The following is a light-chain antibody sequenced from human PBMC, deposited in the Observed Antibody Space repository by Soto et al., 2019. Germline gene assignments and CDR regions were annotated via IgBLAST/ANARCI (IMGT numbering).Light chain of an antibody. CDR2: GAS. V-gene: IGKV3-20*01. CDR1: QSVSSSY. Sequence: EIVLTQSPGTPSLSPGERATLSCRASQSVSSSYLAWYQQKPGQPPRLLIYGASRRATGIPARFSGSGSGTDFTLTISRLEPEDFAVYYCQQYGSSGTFGQGTKVDIK. CDR3: QQYGSSGT. J-gene: IGKJ1*01.